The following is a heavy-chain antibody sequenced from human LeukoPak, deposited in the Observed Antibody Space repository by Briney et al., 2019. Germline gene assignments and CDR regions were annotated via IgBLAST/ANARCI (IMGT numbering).Heavy chain of an antibody. CDR1: GYSISSGYY. Sequence: PSETLSLTCTVSGYSISSGYYWGWIRQPPGKGLGWIGSIYHSGTTYYNPSLKSRVTISVDTSKNQFSLKLSSVTAADTAVYYCASSPHYYGSGSYYKFGYYYYYMDVWGKGTTVTISS. V-gene: IGHV4-38-2*02. CDR3: ASSPHYYGSGSYYKFGYYYYYMDV. J-gene: IGHJ6*03. CDR2: IYHSGTT. D-gene: IGHD3-10*01.